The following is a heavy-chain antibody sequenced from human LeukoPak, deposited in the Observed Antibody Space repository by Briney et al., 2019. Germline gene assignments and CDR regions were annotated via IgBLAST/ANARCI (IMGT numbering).Heavy chain of an antibody. CDR1: GFTFSSYS. J-gene: IGHJ4*02. CDR2: ISSSSSYI. CDR3: ARGHYDSSGYPLPHRRGLLEY. V-gene: IGHV3-21*01. D-gene: IGHD3-22*01. Sequence: PGGSLRLSCAASGFTFSSYSMNWVRQAPGKGPEWVSSISSSSSYIYYADSVKGRFTISRDNAKNSLYLQMNSLRAEDTAVYYCARGHYDSSGYPLPHRRGLLEYWGQGTLVTVSS.